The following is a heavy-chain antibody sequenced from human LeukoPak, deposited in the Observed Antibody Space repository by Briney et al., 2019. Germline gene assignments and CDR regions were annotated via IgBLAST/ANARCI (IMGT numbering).Heavy chain of an antibody. V-gene: IGHV1-2*02. CDR1: GYGFTEYY. CDR2: INPSSGAT. CDR3: ARGWQINSSGGFVDP. D-gene: IGHD6-6*01. J-gene: IGHJ5*02. Sequence: ASLKVSCQASGYGFTEYYVHWIRQAPGQGLEGMGWINPSSGATIYAQKFQGRVTMTRDTFTATAYMEINSLLSDDTAVYYCARGWQINSSGGFVDPWGQGTLVTVSS.